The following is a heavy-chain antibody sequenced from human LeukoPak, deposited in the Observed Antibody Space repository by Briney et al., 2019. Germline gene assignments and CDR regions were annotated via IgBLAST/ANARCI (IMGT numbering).Heavy chain of an antibody. Sequence: KAGGSLRLSCAASGFTFSDYYMSWIRQAPGKGLEWVSYISSASTTIDYADSVKGRFTISRDNAKKSLYLQMNGLRAEDTAVYYCARSTYTTVTTGYYFDFWGQGALVTVSS. V-gene: IGHV3-11*01. CDR3: ARSTYTTVTTGYYFDF. CDR1: GFTFSDYY. J-gene: IGHJ4*02. CDR2: ISSASTTI. D-gene: IGHD4-17*01.